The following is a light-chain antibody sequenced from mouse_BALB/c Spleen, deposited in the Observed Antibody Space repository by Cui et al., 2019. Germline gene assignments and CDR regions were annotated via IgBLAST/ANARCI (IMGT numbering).Light chain of an antibody. CDR1: SSVSY. V-gene: IGKV4-59*01. Sequence: QIVITQPPAIMSASPGEKVTMTCSASSSVSYMHWYQQKSGTSPKRWIYDTSKLASGVPARFSGSGSGTSYSLTISSMEAEDAATYYCQQWSSNPPTFGAGTKLELK. CDR2: DTS. CDR3: QQWSSNPPT. J-gene: IGKJ5*01.